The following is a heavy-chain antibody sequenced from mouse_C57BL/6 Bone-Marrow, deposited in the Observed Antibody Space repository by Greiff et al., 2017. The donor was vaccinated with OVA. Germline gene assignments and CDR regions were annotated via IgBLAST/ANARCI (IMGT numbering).Heavy chain of an antibody. CDR2: ISDGGSYT. CDR1: GFTFSSYA. J-gene: IGHJ2*01. CDR3: ARWLLLFDY. Sequence: EVKLMESGGGLVKPGGSLKLSCAASGFTFSSYAMSWVRQTPEKRLEWVATISDGGSYTYYPDNVKGRFTISRDNAKNTLYLQMSHLKSEDTAMYYCARWLLLFDYWDRGTALTVSS. V-gene: IGHV5-4*03. D-gene: IGHD2-3*01.